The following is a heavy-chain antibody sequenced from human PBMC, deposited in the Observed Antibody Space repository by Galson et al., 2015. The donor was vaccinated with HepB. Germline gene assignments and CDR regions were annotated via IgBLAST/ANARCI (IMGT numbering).Heavy chain of an antibody. Sequence: SLRLSCAASGFIVKSSYMSWARQAPGKGLQWVSTIYSGGHGYYTDSVKGRFSISRDTNKNTIFLQMNNLGADDTAVYYCASPFCIDSNCYPLWHWGQGTLVTVSS. J-gene: IGHJ4*02. CDR3: ASPFCIDSNCYPLWH. CDR1: GFIVKSSY. D-gene: IGHD2-21*01. CDR2: IYSGGHG. V-gene: IGHV3-53*01.